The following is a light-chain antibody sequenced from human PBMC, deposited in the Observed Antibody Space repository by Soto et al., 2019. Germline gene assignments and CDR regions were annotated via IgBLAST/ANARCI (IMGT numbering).Light chain of an antibody. CDR3: QQYSNSPLT. Sequence: IVLTQSPGTLSLSLGERVTLSCRASQSVSSSYLAWYQQQPGQAPRLLIYGASSRATGIPDTFSASGSGTDFTLNISRLETEDFAVYYWQQYSNSPLTFGGGTKVEIK. CDR2: GAS. J-gene: IGKJ4*01. V-gene: IGKV3-20*01. CDR1: QSVSSSY.